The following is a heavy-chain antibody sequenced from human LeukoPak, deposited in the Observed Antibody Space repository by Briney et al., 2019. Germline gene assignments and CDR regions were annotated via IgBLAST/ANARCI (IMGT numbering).Heavy chain of an antibody. V-gene: IGHV4-39*07. J-gene: IGHJ6*03. D-gene: IGHD1-14*01. Sequence: SETLSLTCTVSGGSISSSSYYWGWIRQPPGNGLEWIGSIYYSGSTYYNPSLKSRVTISVDTSKNQFSLKLSSVTAADTAVYYCARDNPYYYYMDVWGKGTTVTVSS. CDR1: GGSISSSSYY. CDR2: IYYSGST. CDR3: ARDNPYYYYMDV.